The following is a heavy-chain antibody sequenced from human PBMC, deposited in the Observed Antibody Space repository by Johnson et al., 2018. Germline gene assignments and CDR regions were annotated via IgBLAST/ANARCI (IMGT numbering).Heavy chain of an antibody. Sequence: VQLVESGGGLVKPGGSLRLSCAASGFTFSDYYMSWIRQAPGKGLEWVSYISSSGSTIYYADSVKGRFTISRDNAKNSLYLQMNSLRAEDTAVYYGARSQSAYYGDYVGAEYFQHWGQGTLVTVSS. CDR1: GFTFSDYY. CDR3: ARSQSAYYGDYVGAEYFQH. V-gene: IGHV3-11*04. D-gene: IGHD4-17*01. J-gene: IGHJ1*01. CDR2: ISSSGSTI.